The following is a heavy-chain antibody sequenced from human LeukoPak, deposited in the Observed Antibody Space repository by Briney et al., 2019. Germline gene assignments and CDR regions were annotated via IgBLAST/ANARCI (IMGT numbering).Heavy chain of an antibody. CDR1: GGSFSGYY. J-gene: IGHJ4*02. CDR3: ASWSPVGPPAFDY. Sequence: SETLSLTCAVYGGSFSGYYWSWIRQPPGKGLEWIGEINHSGSTNYNPSLKSRVTISVDTSKNQFSLKLSSVTAADTAVYYCASWSPVGPPAFDYWGQGPLSTVSS. D-gene: IGHD1-26*01. CDR2: INHSGST. V-gene: IGHV4-34*01.